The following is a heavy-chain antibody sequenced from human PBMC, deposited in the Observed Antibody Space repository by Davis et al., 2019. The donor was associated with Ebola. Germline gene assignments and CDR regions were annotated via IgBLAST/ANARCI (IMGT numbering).Heavy chain of an antibody. CDR3: ARVRIGYDFWSGYSSYYYGMDV. CDR1: GYTFTSYD. V-gene: IGHV1-8*01. CDR2: MNPNSGNT. J-gene: IGHJ6*02. Sequence: ASVKVSCKASGYTFTSYDINWVRQATGQGLEWMGWMNPNSGNTGYAQKFQGRVTMTRNTSISTAYMELSSLRSEDTAVYYCARVRIGYDFWSGYSSYYYGMDVWGQGTTVTVSS. D-gene: IGHD3-3*01.